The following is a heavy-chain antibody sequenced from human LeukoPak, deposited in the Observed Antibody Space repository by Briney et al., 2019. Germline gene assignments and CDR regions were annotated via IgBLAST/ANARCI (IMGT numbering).Heavy chain of an antibody. CDR3: TTGSYYDTTDY. CDR1: GFTFSNAW. D-gene: IGHD3-22*01. V-gene: IGHV3-15*01. J-gene: IGHJ4*02. Sequence: GGSLRLSCAASGFTFSNAWMSWVRQAPGKGLEWVGRIKSKSGGGTTDYAAPVEGRFTISRDDSKNTLYLQMNSLKTEDTAVYYCTTGSYYDTTDYWGQGTLVTVSS. CDR2: IKSKSGGGTT.